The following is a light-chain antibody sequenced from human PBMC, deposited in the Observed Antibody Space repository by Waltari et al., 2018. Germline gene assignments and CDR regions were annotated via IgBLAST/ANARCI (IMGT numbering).Light chain of an antibody. CDR3: QTGGHGTWV. J-gene: IGLJ3*02. CDR2: VNSECSH. Sequence: QQPEKGPRYLIKVNSECSHINGDEIPDRFSVSSSGAELYLTISSHQSEDEADYYCQTGGHGTWVFGGGTKLTVL. V-gene: IGLV4-69*01.